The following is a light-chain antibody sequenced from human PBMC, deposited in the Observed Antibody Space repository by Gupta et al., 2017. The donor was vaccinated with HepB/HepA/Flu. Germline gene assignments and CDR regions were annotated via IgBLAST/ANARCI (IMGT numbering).Light chain of an antibody. CDR1: QSLLHSDGYNY. V-gene: IGKV2-28*01. Sequence: DIVMTQSPLSLPVTPGEPASISCRSSQSLLHSDGYNYLDWYLQKPGQSPQLLINLGSNRVSGVPDRFSGSGSGTDFTLKISRVEAEDVGVYYCMQALQTPLTFGGGTKVEIK. CDR3: MQALQTPLT. CDR2: LGS. J-gene: IGKJ4*01.